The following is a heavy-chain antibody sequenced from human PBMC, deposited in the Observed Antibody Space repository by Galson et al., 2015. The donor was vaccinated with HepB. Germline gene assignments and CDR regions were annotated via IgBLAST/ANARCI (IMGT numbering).Heavy chain of an antibody. CDR2: IYSGGST. V-gene: IGHV3-53*04. CDR1: GFTSSTDA. D-gene: IGHD3-10*01. J-gene: IGHJ2*01. CDR3: ARCTRYGSGPHWYFDL. Sequence: SLRLSCASWGFTSSTDAMSWVAQAPGKGLEWVSVIYSGGSTYYADSVKGRFTISRHNSKNTLYLQMNSLRAEDTAVYYCARCTRYGSGPHWYFDLWGRGTLVTVSS.